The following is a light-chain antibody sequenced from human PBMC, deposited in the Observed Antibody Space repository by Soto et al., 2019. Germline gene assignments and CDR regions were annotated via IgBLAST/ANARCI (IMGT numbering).Light chain of an antibody. J-gene: IGLJ1*01. Sequence: QSALTQPPSVSGAPGQRVTVSCTGSSSNIGAGYGGYWDGQRSGTAPRLVISGNSNRPSRVPDRFSGSTSGTSASLAISGLQADDEGAYSCKSYDSILSARYVFGTGTTVTVL. CDR3: KSYDSILSARYV. CDR2: GNS. CDR1: SSNIGAGYG. V-gene: IGLV1-40*01.